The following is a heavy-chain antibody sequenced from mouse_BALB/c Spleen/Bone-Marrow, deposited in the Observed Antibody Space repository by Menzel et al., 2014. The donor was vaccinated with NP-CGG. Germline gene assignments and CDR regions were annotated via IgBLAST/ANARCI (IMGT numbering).Heavy chain of an antibody. J-gene: IGHJ4*01. D-gene: IGHD3-1*01. CDR2: IYPGSGST. CDR1: GYTFTDYY. CDR3: ANLGRYARDY. V-gene: IGHV1-84*02. Sequence: VQLQQSGPELVKPGASVKISCKASGYTFTDYYINWVKQKPGQGLEWIGWIYPGSGSTKYNEKFKGKATLTVDTSSSTDYMQHSSLTSEDTAVYCCANLGRYARDYWGQGTSVTVSS.